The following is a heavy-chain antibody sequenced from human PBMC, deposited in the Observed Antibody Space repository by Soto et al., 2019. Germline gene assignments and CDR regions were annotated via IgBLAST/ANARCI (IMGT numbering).Heavy chain of an antibody. J-gene: IGHJ6*02. CDR2: IYSPGTT. Sequence: GGSLRLSCAASGFTLSTNYMSGVRQAPGKGLEWVSVIYSPGTTYVADSVTGRFTISRDNPKNTLYLQMSGLKAEDTAVYYCARAASYFAMDVWGQGTTVTVSS. V-gene: IGHV3-53*01. CDR1: GFTLSTNY. CDR3: ARAASYFAMDV.